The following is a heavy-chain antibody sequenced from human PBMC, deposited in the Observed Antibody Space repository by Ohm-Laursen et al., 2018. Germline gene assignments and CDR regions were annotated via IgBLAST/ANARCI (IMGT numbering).Heavy chain of an antibody. J-gene: IGHJ4*02. V-gene: IGHV1-46*01. D-gene: IGHD1-14*01. Sequence: GASVKASCKASGYTFTSYYTHWVRQAPGQGLEWMGIINPSGGSTSYAQKFQGRVTMTRDTSTSTVYMELSSLRSEDPAVYYCARRERYNGVIDYWGQGTLVTVSS. CDR1: GYTFTSYY. CDR2: INPSGGST. CDR3: ARRERYNGVIDY.